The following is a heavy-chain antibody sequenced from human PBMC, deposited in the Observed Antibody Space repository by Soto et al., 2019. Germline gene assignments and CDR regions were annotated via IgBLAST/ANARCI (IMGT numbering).Heavy chain of an antibody. Sequence: QVQLQESGPGLVKPSQTLSLTCTVSGGSISSGDYYWSWIRQLPGKGLEWIGYIYYSGSTYYNPSLKSRVTISVDTSKNQFALKLSSVTAADTAVYYCARVPPDYYDSSGYFFDYWGQGTLVTVSS. CDR1: GGSISSGDYY. CDR2: IYYSGST. D-gene: IGHD3-22*01. CDR3: ARVPPDYYDSSGYFFDY. J-gene: IGHJ4*02. V-gene: IGHV4-30-4*01.